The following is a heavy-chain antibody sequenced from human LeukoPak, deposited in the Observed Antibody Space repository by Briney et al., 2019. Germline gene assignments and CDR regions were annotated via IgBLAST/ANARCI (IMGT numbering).Heavy chain of an antibody. CDR1: GFTFSSYA. D-gene: IGHD6-6*01. CDR3: TKPWDRRRSSWYYYPMAV. V-gene: IGHV3-23*01. Sequence: PGGSLRLSCATSGFTFSSYAMSWVRQAPGKGLEWVSSINDRGDDTYYADSVKGRFTSSRDNLNNALYLQMNSVRTEDTAVYYCTKPWDRRRSSWYYYPMAVWGPGTTVLVSS. J-gene: IGHJ6*02. CDR2: INDRGDDT.